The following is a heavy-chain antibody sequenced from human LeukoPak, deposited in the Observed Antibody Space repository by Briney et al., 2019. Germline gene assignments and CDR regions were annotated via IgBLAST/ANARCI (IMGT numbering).Heavy chain of an antibody. V-gene: IGHV3-7*03. CDR1: GFTFSSHW. D-gene: IGHD3-22*01. Sequence: PGGSLRLSCAASGFTFSSHWMTWVRQAPGKGLEWVANIKEDGSKKNYVDSVKGRFTISRDNAKNSLYLQMNSLRAEDTAVYHCATPLDYYDSSGYHQGGDWGQGTLATVSS. J-gene: IGHJ4*02. CDR3: ATPLDYYDSSGYHQGGD. CDR2: IKEDGSKK.